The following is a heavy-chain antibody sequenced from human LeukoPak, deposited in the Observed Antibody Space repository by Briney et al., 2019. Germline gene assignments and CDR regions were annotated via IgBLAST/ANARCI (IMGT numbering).Heavy chain of an antibody. J-gene: IGHJ4*02. V-gene: IGHV3-23*01. CDR2: ISCSGGST. CDR1: GFTFSSYA. Sequence: GGSLRLSCAASGFTFSSYAMSWVRQAPGKGLEWVPAISCSGGSTYYADSVKGRFNISRDNSKNTLYLQMNSLRAEDTAVYYCAKISEFWETCGGDCYADYWGQGTLVTVSS. CDR3: AKISEFWETCGGDCYADY. D-gene: IGHD2-21*01.